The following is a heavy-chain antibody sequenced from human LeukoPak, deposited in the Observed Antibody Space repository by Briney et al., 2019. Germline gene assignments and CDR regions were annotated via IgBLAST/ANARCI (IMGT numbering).Heavy chain of an antibody. V-gene: IGHV3-30*02. CDR2: IRYDGSNK. D-gene: IGHD2-2*02. CDR1: GFTFSSYG. CDR3: AKAGYCSSTSCYNRPGDLDY. J-gene: IGHJ4*02. Sequence: GGSLRLSCAASGFTFSSYGMHWVRQAPGKGLEWVAFIRYDGSNKYYADSVKGRFTISRDKSKNTLYLQMNSLRAEDTAVYYCAKAGYCSSTSCYNRPGDLDYWGQGTLVTVSS.